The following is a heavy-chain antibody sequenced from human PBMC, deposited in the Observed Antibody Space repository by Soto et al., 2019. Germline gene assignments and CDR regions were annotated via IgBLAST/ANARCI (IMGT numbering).Heavy chain of an antibody. V-gene: IGHV3-13*01. D-gene: IGHD2-15*01. CDR1: VFTFSGFD. J-gene: IGHJ4*02. CDR3: ARGQEVGAHFFDS. CDR2: IGTAGDT. Sequence: GGSLLLSCEASVFTFSGFDMPWVRQPTGKGLEWVSTIGTAGDTYYAVSVKGRFTISRDNAKNSLSLQMNSLGAGDTAVYFCARGQEVGAHFFDSWGQGTQVTVSS.